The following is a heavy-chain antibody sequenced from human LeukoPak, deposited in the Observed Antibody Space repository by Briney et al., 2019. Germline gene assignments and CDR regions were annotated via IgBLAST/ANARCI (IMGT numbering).Heavy chain of an antibody. CDR1: GNSINRYY. D-gene: IGHD4-17*01. CDR3: ARLARGDYSSGVFDY. Sequence: SETLSLTCTVSGNSINRYYWSWIRQPPGRGLGWMGYISARGSADYNPSLRSRVSISVEPSNNRFSLKLSSATAADPAVYYRARLARGDYSSGVFDYWRQPTLLIDSS. J-gene: IGHJ4*02. CDR2: ISARGSA. V-gene: IGHV4-4*09.